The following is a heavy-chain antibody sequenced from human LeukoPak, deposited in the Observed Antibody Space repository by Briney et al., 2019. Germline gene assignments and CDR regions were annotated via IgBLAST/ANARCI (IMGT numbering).Heavy chain of an antibody. J-gene: IGHJ4*02. Sequence: SETLSLTCTVSGGSISSYYWSWIRQPPGKGLEWIGYMYYSGSTNYNPSRKSRVTISADTSKNQFSLKLSSVTAADTAVYYCARATTYDILTGFSDYWGQGTLVTVSS. CDR2: MYYSGST. D-gene: IGHD3-9*01. CDR1: GGSISSYY. V-gene: IGHV4-59*01. CDR3: ARATTYDILTGFSDY.